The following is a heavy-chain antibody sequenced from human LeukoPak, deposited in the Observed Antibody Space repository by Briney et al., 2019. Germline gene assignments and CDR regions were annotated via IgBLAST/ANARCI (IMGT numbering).Heavy chain of an antibody. J-gene: IGHJ4*02. CDR2: IYYSGST. CDR3: ARQKGYNSGWYYFDY. V-gene: IGHV4-59*08. Sequence: SETLSLTCTVSGGSISNYYWNWIRQPPGKGLEWIGYIYYSGSTNYNPSLKSRVSISVDTSKNQFSLKLSSVTAADTAGYYCARQKGYNSGWYYFDYWGQGTLVTVSS. CDR1: GGSISNYY. D-gene: IGHD6-19*01.